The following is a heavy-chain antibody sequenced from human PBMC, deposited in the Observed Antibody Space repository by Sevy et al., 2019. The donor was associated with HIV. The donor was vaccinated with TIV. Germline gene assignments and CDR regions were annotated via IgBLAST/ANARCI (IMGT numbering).Heavy chain of an antibody. CDR2: IIPIFGKA. J-gene: IGHJ6*02. D-gene: IGHD3-22*01. V-gene: IGHV1-69*13. CDR3: ARGGGYYDKRMDV. Sequence: ASVKVSCRASGGTFSRYTINWVRQAPGQGLEWMGEIIPIFGKANYAQKLQGRVTIIADESTTTAYMELSSLRSEDTAVYYCARGGGYYDKRMDVWGQGTTVTVSS. CDR1: GGTFSRYT.